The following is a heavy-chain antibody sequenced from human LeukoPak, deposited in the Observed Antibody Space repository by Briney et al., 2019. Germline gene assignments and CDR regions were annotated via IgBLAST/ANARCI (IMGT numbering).Heavy chain of an antibody. CDR1: GFIFDDYA. J-gene: IGHJ4*02. D-gene: IGHD3-10*01. CDR2: ISWNTNTI. CDR3: AKDRYGSGGHFDY. Sequence: PGGSLRLSCAASGFIFDDYAMHWVRQVPGKGLEWVAGISWNTNTIDYADSVKGRFTISRDNAKNSLYLQMNSLRAEDTALYYCAKDRYGSGGHFDYWGQGTLVTVSS. V-gene: IGHV3-9*01.